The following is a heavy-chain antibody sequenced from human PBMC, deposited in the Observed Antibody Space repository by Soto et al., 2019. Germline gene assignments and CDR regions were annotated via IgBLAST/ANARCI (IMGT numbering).Heavy chain of an antibody. CDR1: GFAFNNYG. D-gene: IGHD2-2*01. Sequence: GGSLRLSCTVSGFAFNNYGINWVRPAAGEGVGMGSTISKSGYTNYSDSVKGRFTITRDNAKNSVSLQMNTLRDEDTAVYYCAREYSIIIPAGSDFWGQGTLVTVSS. V-gene: IGHV3-21*01. CDR2: ISKSGYT. CDR3: AREYSIIIPAGSDF. J-gene: IGHJ4*02.